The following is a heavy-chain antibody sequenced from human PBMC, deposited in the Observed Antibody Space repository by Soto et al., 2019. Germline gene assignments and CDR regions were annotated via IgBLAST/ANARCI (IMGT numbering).Heavy chain of an antibody. CDR2: VFASGTT. CDR1: GASIKSYY. CDR3: ATYSDTYLTWLDP. D-gene: IGHD5-18*01. J-gene: IGHJ5*02. Sequence: SETLSLTCTVSGASIKSYYWAWIRQPAGKGLEWIGRVFASGTTNYNPSLRNRITMSVDTSRNQFSLEMRSMTAADTAIYYCATYSDTYLTWLDPWAKGILAHVSS. V-gene: IGHV4-4*07.